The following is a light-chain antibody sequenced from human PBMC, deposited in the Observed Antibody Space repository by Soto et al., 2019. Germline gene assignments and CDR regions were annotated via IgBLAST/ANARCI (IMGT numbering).Light chain of an antibody. J-gene: IGLJ2*01. Sequence: QSALTQPPSASGSPGQAVTISCAGTSSDVGGFDYVSWYQQHPGKAPKVLIFEVNKRPSGVPDRFSGSKSGNTASLTVSGLRPEDEADYYCSSYGGYNTLFFGGGTKVTVL. CDR2: EVN. V-gene: IGLV2-8*01. CDR3: SSYGGYNTLF. CDR1: SSDVGGFDY.